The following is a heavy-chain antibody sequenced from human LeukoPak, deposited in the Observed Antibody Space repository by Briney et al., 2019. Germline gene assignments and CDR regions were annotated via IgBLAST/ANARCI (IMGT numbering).Heavy chain of an antibody. Sequence: GESLRLSCAASGFTFSSYSMNWVRQAPGKGLEWVSFISSSSSYIYYADSVEGRFTISRDNAKSSLYLQMNSLRAEDTAVYYCVRRSIAVAGPFDYWGQGTLVTVSS. V-gene: IGHV3-21*01. D-gene: IGHD6-19*01. J-gene: IGHJ4*02. CDR1: GFTFSSYS. CDR3: VRRSIAVAGPFDY. CDR2: ISSSSSYI.